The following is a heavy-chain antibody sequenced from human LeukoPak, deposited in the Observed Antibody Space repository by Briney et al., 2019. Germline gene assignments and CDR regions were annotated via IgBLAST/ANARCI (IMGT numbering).Heavy chain of an antibody. CDR1: GGSISSSY. J-gene: IGHJ4*02. CDR2: IYRNEST. CDR3: ARQAGGTSGPFDY. D-gene: IGHD4-23*01. V-gene: IGHV4-59*08. Sequence: PSETLSLTCTVSGGSISSSYCSWIRQPPGKGLEWIGYIYRNESTNYNPRLKSRVTISVDTSKNQFSLKLSSVTAADTAVYYCARQAGGTSGPFDYWGQGTLVTVSS.